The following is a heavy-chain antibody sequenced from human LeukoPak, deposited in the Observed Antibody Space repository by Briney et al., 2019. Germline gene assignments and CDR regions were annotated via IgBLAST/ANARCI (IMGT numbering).Heavy chain of an antibody. CDR3: AKDDNYIRFLS. D-gene: IGHD3-16*01. CDR2: ISSSGNNT. Sequence: GGSLRLSCAASGFTFNSYAMNWVRQAPGKGLEWVSTISSSGNNTYYTDSVKGRFTISRDNSKNTLFLQMNSLRVDDTAVYYCAKDDNYIRFLSWGQGTLVTVSS. J-gene: IGHJ5*02. CDR1: GFTFNSYA. V-gene: IGHV3-23*01.